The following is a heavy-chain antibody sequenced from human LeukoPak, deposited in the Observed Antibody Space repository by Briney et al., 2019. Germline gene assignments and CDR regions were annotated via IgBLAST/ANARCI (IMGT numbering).Heavy chain of an antibody. D-gene: IGHD4-17*01. CDR1: GYTFTNYY. CDR2: INPT. V-gene: IGHV1-46*01. J-gene: IGHJ4*02. CDR3: ARDAMSSVTTSPHYFDY. Sequence: ASVKVSCKASGYTFTNYYIHWVRQAPGQGLEWMGIINPTSYAQKFQGRVTMTRDTSTGTVYMELSSLRSEDTAVYYCARDAMSSVTTSPHYFDYWGQGTLVTVSS.